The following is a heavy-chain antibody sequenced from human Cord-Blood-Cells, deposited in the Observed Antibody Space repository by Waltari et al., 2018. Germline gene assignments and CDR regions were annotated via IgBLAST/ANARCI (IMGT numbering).Heavy chain of an antibody. CDR2: IYYSGST. Sequence: QLQLQESGPGLVKPSETLSLTCTVSGGSISSSSYYWGWIRQPPGKGLEWIVSIYYSGSTYYNPSLKSRVTISVDTSKNQFSLKLSSVTAADTAVYYCATYSSGWYFDYWGQGTLVTVSS. D-gene: IGHD6-19*01. J-gene: IGHJ4*02. CDR1: GGSISSSSYY. V-gene: IGHV4-39*07. CDR3: ATYSSGWYFDY.